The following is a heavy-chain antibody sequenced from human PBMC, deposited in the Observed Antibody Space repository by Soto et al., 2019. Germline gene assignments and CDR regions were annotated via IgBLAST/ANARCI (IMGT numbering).Heavy chain of an antibody. J-gene: IGHJ4*02. CDR1: GFTFSSYG. V-gene: IGHV3-33*01. D-gene: IGHD6-13*01. CDR2: IWYDGSNK. CDR3: ARDRGSSWYPFDY. Sequence: GGSLRLSCAASGFTFSSYGMHWVRQAPGKGLEWVAVIWYDGSNKYYADSVKGRFTISRDNSKNTLYLQMNSLRAEDTAVYYCARDRGSSWYPFDYWGQGTLVTVSS.